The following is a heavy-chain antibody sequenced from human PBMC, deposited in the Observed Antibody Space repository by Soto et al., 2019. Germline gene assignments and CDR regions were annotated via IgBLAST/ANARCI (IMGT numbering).Heavy chain of an antibody. CDR2: IYSTGTT. Sequence: PSETLSLTCTVSGGSISSYYGSWIRQPPGKGLEWIGYIYSTGTTYYNPSLKSRATISGDTSKNQFSLKLSIVTAADTAVYYCTSRLGYGYAMDVWGQGTAVTVSS. D-gene: IGHD1-1*01. CDR3: TSRLGYGYAMDV. J-gene: IGHJ6*02. CDR1: GGSISSYY. V-gene: IGHV4-4*08.